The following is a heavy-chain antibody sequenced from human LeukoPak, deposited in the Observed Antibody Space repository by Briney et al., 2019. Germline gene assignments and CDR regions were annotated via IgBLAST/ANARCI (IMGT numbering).Heavy chain of an antibody. CDR1: GYTFTSYG. D-gene: IGHD3-10*01. CDR3: AGSSVEAAFDI. CDR2: IIPIFGTA. Sequence: GASVKVSCKASGYTFTSYGISWVRQAPGQGLEWMGGIIPIFGTANYAQKFQGRVTITADESTSTAYMELSSLRSEDTAVYYCAGSSVEAAFDIWGQGTMVTVSS. V-gene: IGHV1-69*13. J-gene: IGHJ3*02.